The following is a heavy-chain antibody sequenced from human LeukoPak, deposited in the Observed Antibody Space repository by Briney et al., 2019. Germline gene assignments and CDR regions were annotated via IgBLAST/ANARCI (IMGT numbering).Heavy chain of an antibody. D-gene: IGHD2-15*01. CDR2: IVGSSSNI. J-gene: IGHJ4*02. V-gene: IGHV3-48*04. CDR3: AKEIAACSGGSCYPGGFDY. CDR1: GFSFSTYS. Sequence: PGGSLRLSCTASGFSFSTYSMNWVRQAPGKGLEWVSYIVGSSSNIYYADSVKGRFTISRDNAKNSLYLQMNSLRAEDTAVYYCAKEIAACSGGSCYPGGFDYWGQGTLVTVSS.